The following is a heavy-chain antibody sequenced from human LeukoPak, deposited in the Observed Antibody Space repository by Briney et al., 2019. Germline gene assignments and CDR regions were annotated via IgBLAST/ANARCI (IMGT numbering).Heavy chain of an antibody. CDR1: GFTFSDYY. CDR2: ISSSGRTI. CDR3: ARRDSSSWYGVDY. J-gene: IGHJ4*02. Sequence: GGSLRLSCAASGFTFSDYYMSWIRQAPGKGLEWVSYISSSGRTIYYADSVKGRFTISRDNAKNSLLLQMNSLRAEDTAVYYCARRDSSSWYGVDYRGQGTLVTVSS. D-gene: IGHD6-13*01. V-gene: IGHV3-11*01.